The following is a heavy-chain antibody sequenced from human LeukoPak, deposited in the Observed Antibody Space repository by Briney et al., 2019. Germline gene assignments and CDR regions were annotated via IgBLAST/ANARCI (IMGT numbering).Heavy chain of an antibody. CDR1: GFTFSDYS. CDR2: ISTVSTYT. J-gene: IGHJ6*03. Sequence: GGSLRLTCAASGFTFSDYSINWVRKAPGKGLEWVSSISTVSTYTNYADSVRGRCSISRDNAKGLLYLQMSNLRDEDTGVYYCARDASGYFHYYYMDVWGKGTTVTVSS. CDR3: ARDASGYFHYYYMDV. V-gene: IGHV3-21*01. D-gene: IGHD3-3*01.